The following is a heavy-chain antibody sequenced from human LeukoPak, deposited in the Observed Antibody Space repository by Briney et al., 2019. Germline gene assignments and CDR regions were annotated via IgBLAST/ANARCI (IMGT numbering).Heavy chain of an antibody. CDR2: FDPEDGET. D-gene: IGHD6-19*01. Sequence: ASVNLSCTGSGYTLTELFMHGVGQPTGKGRVWMGGFDPEDGETIYAPKFQGRVTMTEDKSTDTAYMELSSLRSEDTAVYYCATHSGWYPYYFDYWCQGTLVTVSS. CDR1: GYTLTELF. V-gene: IGHV1-24*01. J-gene: IGHJ4*02. CDR3: ATHSGWYPYYFDY.